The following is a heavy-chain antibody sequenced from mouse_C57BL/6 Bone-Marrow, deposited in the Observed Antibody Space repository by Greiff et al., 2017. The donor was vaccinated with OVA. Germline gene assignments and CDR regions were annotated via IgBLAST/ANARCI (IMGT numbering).Heavy chain of an antibody. V-gene: IGHV15-2*01. CDR3: ARRGGNYWTGAMDY. CDR1: DSEVFPIAY. CDR2: ILPSIGRT. D-gene: IGHD2-1*01. Sequence: VKLQESGSELRSPGSSVKLSCKDFDSEVFPIAYMSWVRQKPGHGFEWIGGILPSIGRTIYGEKFEDKATLDADTLSNTAYLELNSLTSEDSAIYYCARRGGNYWTGAMDYWGQGTSVTVSS. J-gene: IGHJ4*01.